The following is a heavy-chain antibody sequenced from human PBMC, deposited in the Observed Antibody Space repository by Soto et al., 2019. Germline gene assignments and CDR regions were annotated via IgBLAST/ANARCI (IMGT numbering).Heavy chain of an antibody. CDR3: ARDSATDIVVVPAAAWVQPLLEADAFDI. J-gene: IGHJ3*02. CDR2: INPSGGST. D-gene: IGHD2-2*01. Sequence: ASVKVSCKASGYTFTSYYMHWVRQAPGQGLEWMGIINPSGGSTSYAQKFQGRVTMTRDTSTSTVYMELSSLRSEDTAVYYCARDSATDIVVVPAAAWVQPLLEADAFDIWGQGTMVTVSS. CDR1: GYTFTSYY. V-gene: IGHV1-46*03.